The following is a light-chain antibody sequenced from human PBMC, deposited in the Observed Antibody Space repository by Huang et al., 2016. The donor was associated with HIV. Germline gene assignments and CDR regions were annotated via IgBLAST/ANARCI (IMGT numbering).Light chain of an antibody. CDR2: DAS. CDR3: QQRKYWPPIT. Sequence: ETVLTQSPATLSLSPGERATLSCRASQSVNSYLAWYQQKPGQTPRLLIYDASNRATGSQARFSGSGSGTDFTLTISSLEPEDFAVYYCQQRKYWPPITFGQGTRLEIK. J-gene: IGKJ5*01. V-gene: IGKV3-11*01. CDR1: QSVNSY.